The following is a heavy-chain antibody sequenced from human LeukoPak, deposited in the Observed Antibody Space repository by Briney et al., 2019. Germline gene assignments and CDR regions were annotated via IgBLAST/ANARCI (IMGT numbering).Heavy chain of an antibody. CDR3: ARDGGRTSSDAVEI. J-gene: IGHJ3*02. D-gene: IGHD2-2*01. Sequence: SETLSLTCTFSGGSIISSNYYWGWIRQPPGKGLEWIGSIYYSGSTYYNPSLKSRVTMSVDTSKNQFSLKLTSVTAADTAVYYCARDGGRTSSDAVEIWGQGTMVTVSS. V-gene: IGHV4-39*07. CDR2: IYYSGST. CDR1: GGSIISSNYY.